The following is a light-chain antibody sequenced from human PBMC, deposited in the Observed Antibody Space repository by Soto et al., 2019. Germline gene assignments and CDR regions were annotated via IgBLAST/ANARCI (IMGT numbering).Light chain of an antibody. CDR1: SSDVGSYNL. CDR2: EGS. Sequence: QSALTQPASVSGSPGQSITISCTGTSSDVGSYNLDSWYQQHPGKAPKLMIYEGSKRPSGVSNRFSGSKSGSTASLTISGLQAEDEADYYCCSYAGSNTYVVFGGGTKLTVL. V-gene: IGLV2-23*01. CDR3: CSYAGSNTYVV. J-gene: IGLJ2*01.